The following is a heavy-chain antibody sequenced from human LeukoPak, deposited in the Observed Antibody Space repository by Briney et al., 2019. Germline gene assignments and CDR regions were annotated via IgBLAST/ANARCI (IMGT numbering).Heavy chain of an antibody. J-gene: IGHJ6*02. V-gene: IGHV3-9*01. CDR3: AKLSGMDV. Sequence: QPGRSLRLSCAASGFTFDDYAMHWVRQAPGKGLEWVSGISWNSGSIGYADSVKGRFTISRDNAKNSLYLQMNSLRAEDTALYHCAKLSGMDVWGQGTTVTVSS. CDR1: GFTFDDYA. D-gene: IGHD3-10*01. CDR2: ISWNSGSI.